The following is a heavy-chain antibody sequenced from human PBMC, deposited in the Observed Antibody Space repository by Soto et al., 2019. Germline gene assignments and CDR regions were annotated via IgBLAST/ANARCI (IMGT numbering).Heavy chain of an antibody. D-gene: IGHD4-4*01. J-gene: IGHJ4*02. CDR2: ISYDGSNK. CDR3: AKDRDYSNYGLGQVDY. Sequence: QVQLVESGGGVVQPGRSLRLSCAASGFTFSSYGMHWVRQAPGKGLEWVAVISYDGSNKYYADSVKGRFTTSRDNSKNTLYLQMNSLRAEDTAVYYCAKDRDYSNYGLGQVDYWGQGTLVTVSS. V-gene: IGHV3-30*18. CDR1: GFTFSSYG.